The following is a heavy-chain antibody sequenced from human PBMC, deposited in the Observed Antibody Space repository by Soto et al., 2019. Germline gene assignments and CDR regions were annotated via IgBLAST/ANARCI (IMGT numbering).Heavy chain of an antibody. Sequence: QVQLVESGGGVVQPGRSLRLSCAASGFTFSSFGMHWVRQAPGTGLEWVAVISYDGSNKDYADSVKGRFTISRDNSKNTLYLQMNSLRAEDTAVYYCAKPLGATNAMETWGQGALVTVSS. CDR2: ISYDGSNK. J-gene: IGHJ5*02. CDR1: GFTFSSFG. D-gene: IGHD1-26*01. CDR3: AKPLGATNAMET. V-gene: IGHV3-30*18.